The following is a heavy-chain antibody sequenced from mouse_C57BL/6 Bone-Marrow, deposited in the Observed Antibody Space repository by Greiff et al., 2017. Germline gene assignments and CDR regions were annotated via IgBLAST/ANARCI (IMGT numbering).Heavy chain of an antibody. D-gene: IGHD1-1*01. Sequence: QVQLKQSGAELARPGASVTMSCKASGYTFTSYTLHWVKQRPGQGLEWIGYINPSSGYTKYNQKFKDKATLTADKSSSTAYMQLSSLTSEDSAVYYCARSGITTVVEGFAYWGQGTLVTVSA. J-gene: IGHJ3*01. CDR1: GYTFTSYT. CDR3: ARSGITTVVEGFAY. CDR2: INPSSGYT. V-gene: IGHV1-4*01.